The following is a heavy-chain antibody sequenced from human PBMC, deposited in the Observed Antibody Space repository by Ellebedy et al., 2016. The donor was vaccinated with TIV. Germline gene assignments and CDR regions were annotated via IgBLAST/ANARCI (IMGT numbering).Heavy chain of an antibody. Sequence: PGGSLRLSCAASGFTFINYAMSWVRQAPGKGLEWVSSVSTSGGTYYPDSVKGRFSISRDNSKHTVDLQMNSLRADDTAIYYCVTYFYSSGSNRYFDNWGRGTLVSVSS. CDR1: GFTFINYA. CDR3: VTYFYSSGSNRYFDN. CDR2: VSTSGGT. D-gene: IGHD3-10*01. V-gene: IGHV3-23*01. J-gene: IGHJ4*02.